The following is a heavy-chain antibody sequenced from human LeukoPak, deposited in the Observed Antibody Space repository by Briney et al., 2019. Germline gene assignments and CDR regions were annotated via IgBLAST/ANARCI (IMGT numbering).Heavy chain of an antibody. CDR3: ARVPYSSGHFYYYYYMDV. J-gene: IGHJ6*03. D-gene: IGHD6-19*01. CDR2: INPNSGGT. V-gene: IGHV1-2*02. CDR1: GYTFTGYY. Sequence: GASVKISCKASGYTFTGYYMHWVRQAPGQGLEWMGWINPNSGGTNYAQKFQGRVTMTRDTSISTAYMELSRLRSDDTAVYYCARVPYSSGHFYYYYYMDVWGKGTTVTVSS.